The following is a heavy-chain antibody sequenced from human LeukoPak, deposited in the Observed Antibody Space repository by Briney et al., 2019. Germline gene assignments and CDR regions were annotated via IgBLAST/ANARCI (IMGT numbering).Heavy chain of an antibody. CDR3: ARHRYSSSSYFDY. D-gene: IGHD6-6*01. J-gene: IGHJ4*02. V-gene: IGHV4-59*08. CDR2: IYYSGST. CDR1: GGSISSYY. Sequence: SETLSLTCTVSGGSISSYYWSWLRQPPGKGLEWIGYIYYSGSTNYNPSLKSRVTISVDTSKNQFSLKLSSVTAADTAVYYCARHRYSSSSYFDYWGQGTLVTVSS.